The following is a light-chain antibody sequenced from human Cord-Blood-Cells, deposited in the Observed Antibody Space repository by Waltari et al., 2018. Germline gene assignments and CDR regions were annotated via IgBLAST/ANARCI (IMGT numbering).Light chain of an antibody. CDR2: SNT. CDR1: RSHIRSTT. Sequence: QPVLPQPPSASGTPGPRVTISCSGSRSHIRSTTVDWSQQLPGTAPKLLIYSNTQPPSGVPDRFSGSKSGTSASLAISGLQSEDEADYYCAAWDDSLNGFWVFGGGTKLTVL. J-gene: IGLJ3*02. V-gene: IGLV1-44*01. CDR3: AAWDDSLNGFWV.